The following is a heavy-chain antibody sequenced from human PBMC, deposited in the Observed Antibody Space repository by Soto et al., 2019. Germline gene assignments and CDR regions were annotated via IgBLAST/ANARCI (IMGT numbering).Heavy chain of an antibody. D-gene: IGHD3-22*01. CDR3: ARAAGYYDSSGYYRDEYAFDI. CDR1: GGSTSSYY. CDR2: IYTSGST. J-gene: IGHJ3*02. Sequence: SETLSLTCTVSGGSTSSYYWSWIRQPAGKGLEWIGRIYTSGSTNYNPSLKSRVTMSVDTSKNQFSLKLSSVTAADTAVYYCARAAGYYDSSGYYRDEYAFDIWGQGTMVTVSS. V-gene: IGHV4-4*07.